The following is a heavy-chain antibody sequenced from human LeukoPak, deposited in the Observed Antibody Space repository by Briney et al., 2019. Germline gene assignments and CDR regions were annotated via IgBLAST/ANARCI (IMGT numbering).Heavy chain of an antibody. D-gene: IGHD6-19*01. CDR3: VRRDNTGWNYFDY. V-gene: IGHV4-59*08. CDR1: GGSINSHY. Sequence: PSETLSLTCTVSGGSINSHYWSWIRQPPGKGLEWVGDIYYKGSTNYNPSLKSRVTISVDTSKNHLSLKLTSVLAADTAIYYWVRRDNTGWNYFDYWGQGILVTVSS. J-gene: IGHJ4*02. CDR2: IYYKGST.